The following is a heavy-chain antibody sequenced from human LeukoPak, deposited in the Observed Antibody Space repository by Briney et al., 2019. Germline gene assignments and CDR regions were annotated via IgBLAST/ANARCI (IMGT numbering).Heavy chain of an antibody. Sequence: GGSLRLSCAASGFSFSTYSMNWVRQAPGKGLEWLSYIGSGTGPKYYADSVKGRFTISRDNAKNSLYLQMNSLRDEDTAVYYCARGDCSSTSCLKYWGQGTLVTVSS. CDR1: GFSFSTYS. CDR2: IGSGTGPK. D-gene: IGHD2-2*01. V-gene: IGHV3-48*02. J-gene: IGHJ4*02. CDR3: ARGDCSSTSCLKY.